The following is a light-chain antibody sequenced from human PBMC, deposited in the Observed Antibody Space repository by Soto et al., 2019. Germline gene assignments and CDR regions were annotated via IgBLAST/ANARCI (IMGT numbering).Light chain of an antibody. CDR1: SNDIGDYDY. CDR3: SSYARRNTLL. Sequence: QSALTQPPYASGSPGQSVTISCSGTSNDIGDYDYVSWYQQHPGKAPKLIIYEVTKRPSGVPDRFSGSKSGNSASLTVSGLQSDDEADYFCSSYARRNTLLFGGGTKLTVL. V-gene: IGLV2-8*01. J-gene: IGLJ3*02. CDR2: EVT.